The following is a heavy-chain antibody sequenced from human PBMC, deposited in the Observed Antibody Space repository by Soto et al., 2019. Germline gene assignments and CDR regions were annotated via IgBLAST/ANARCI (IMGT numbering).Heavy chain of an antibody. CDR1: GFTFSTYW. CDR2: INSDASHT. CDR3: ARDKSAYYDILTGYYTDGMDV. V-gene: IGHV3-74*01. D-gene: IGHD3-9*01. Sequence: GGSLRLSCAASGFTFSTYWMHWIRQVPGKGLEWVSRINSDASHTYYADSVKGRFTISRDNAKNTLHLEMNSLRAEDTAVYYCARDKSAYYDILTGYYTDGMDVWGQGTTVTVSS. J-gene: IGHJ6*02.